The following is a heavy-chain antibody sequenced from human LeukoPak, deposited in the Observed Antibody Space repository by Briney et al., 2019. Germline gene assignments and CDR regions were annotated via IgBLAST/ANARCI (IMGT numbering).Heavy chain of an antibody. Sequence: GGSLRLSCAASGFTFSSYEMNWVRQAPGKGLEWVSYISSSGSTIYYADSVKGRFTISRDNAKNSLYLQMNSLRAEDTAVYYCARSSYPYYFDYWGQGTLVTVSS. CDR1: GFTFSSYE. D-gene: IGHD6-19*01. J-gene: IGHJ4*02. CDR2: ISSSGSTI. CDR3: ARSSYPYYFDY. V-gene: IGHV3-48*03.